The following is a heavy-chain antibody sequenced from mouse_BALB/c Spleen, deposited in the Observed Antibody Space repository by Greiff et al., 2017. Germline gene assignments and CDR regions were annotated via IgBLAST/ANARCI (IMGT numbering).Heavy chain of an antibody. Sequence: EVHLVESGGGLVQPGGSRKLSCAASGFTFSSFGMHWVRQAPEKGLEWVAYISSGSSTIYYADTVKGRFTISRDNPKNTLFLQMTSLRSEDTAMYYCARGGAYWYFDVWGAGTTVTVSS. D-gene: IGHD3-1*01. CDR3: ARGGAYWYFDV. V-gene: IGHV5-17*02. J-gene: IGHJ1*01. CDR1: GFTFSSFG. CDR2: ISSGSSTI.